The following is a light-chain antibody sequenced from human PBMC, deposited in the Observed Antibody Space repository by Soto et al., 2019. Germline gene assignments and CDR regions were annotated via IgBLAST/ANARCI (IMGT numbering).Light chain of an antibody. CDR3: QQYTNRPPLT. CDR2: GAS. J-gene: IGKJ4*02. Sequence: EIVMTQSPATLSGSPGERATLSCRASQSVSTNLAWYQQKPGQAPRLLIYGASTRATGIPARFSGSGSGTEFTLTISSLQSEDFAVYYCQQYTNRPPLTFGRGTKVEF. V-gene: IGKV3-15*01. CDR1: QSVSTN.